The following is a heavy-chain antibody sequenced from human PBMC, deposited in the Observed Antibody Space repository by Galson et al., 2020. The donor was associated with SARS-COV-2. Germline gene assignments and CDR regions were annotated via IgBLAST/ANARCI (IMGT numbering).Heavy chain of an antibody. CDR3: AKGGSPAPVYSVSY. V-gene: IGHV3-9*01. J-gene: IGHJ4*02. CDR2: ISWNSGSI. D-gene: IGHD2-15*01. Sequence: GGSLRLSCAASGFTFDDYAMHWVRQAPGKGLEWVSGISWNSGSIRYADSVKGRFTISRDNAKNSLYLQMNSLRAEDTALYYCAKGGSPAPVYSVSYWGKGSLSIVSS. CDR1: GFTFDDYA.